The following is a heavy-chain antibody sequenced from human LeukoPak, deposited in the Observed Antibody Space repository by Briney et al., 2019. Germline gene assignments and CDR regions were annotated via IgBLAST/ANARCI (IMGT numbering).Heavy chain of an antibody. Sequence: GGSLRLSCAASGFTFSSYAMSWVRQAPGKGLEWVSAISGSGGSTYYADSVKGRFTISRDNSKNTLYLQMNSLRAEDTAVYYCAEDGSYYYGSGSDWFDPWGQGTLVTVSS. CDR3: AEDGSYYYGSGSDWFDP. D-gene: IGHD3-10*01. J-gene: IGHJ5*02. V-gene: IGHV3-23*01. CDR1: GFTFSSYA. CDR2: ISGSGGST.